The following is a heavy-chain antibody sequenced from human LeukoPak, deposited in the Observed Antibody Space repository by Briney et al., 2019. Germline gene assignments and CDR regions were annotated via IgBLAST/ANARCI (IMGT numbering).Heavy chain of an antibody. V-gene: IGHV1-18*01. D-gene: IGHD5-18*01. CDR1: GYTFTSYG. CDR2: ISAYNGNT. CDR3: ARDCRAPLDSYGYVFCY. Sequence: ASVKVSCKASGYTFTSYGISWVRQAPGQGLEWVGWISAYNGNTNYAQKLQGRVTMTTDTSTSTAYMELRSLRSDDTAVYYCARDCRAPLDSYGYVFCYWGQGTLVTVSS. J-gene: IGHJ4*02.